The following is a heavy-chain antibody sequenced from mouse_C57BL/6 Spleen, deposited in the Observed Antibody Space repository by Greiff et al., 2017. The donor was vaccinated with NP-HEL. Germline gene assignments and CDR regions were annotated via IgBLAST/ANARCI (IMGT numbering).Heavy chain of an antibody. Sequence: VQLQESGPGLVAPSQSLSITCTVSGFSLTSYGVHWVRQPPGKGLEWLVVIWSDGSTTYNSALKSRLSISKDNSKSQVFLKMNSLQTDDTAMYYCAKHVGSSYEAWFAYWGQGTLVTVSA. CDR3: AKHVGSSYEAWFAY. J-gene: IGHJ3*01. CDR2: IWSDGST. CDR1: GFSLTSYG. D-gene: IGHD1-1*01. V-gene: IGHV2-6-1*01.